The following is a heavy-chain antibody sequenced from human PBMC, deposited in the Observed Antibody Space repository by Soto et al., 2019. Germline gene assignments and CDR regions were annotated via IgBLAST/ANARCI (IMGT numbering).Heavy chain of an antibody. V-gene: IGHV3-49*04. CDR1: GFTFGDYA. Sequence: HPGGSLRLSCTASGFTFGDYAMSWVRQAPGKGLEWVGFIRSKAYGGTTEYAASVKGRFTISRDDSKSIAYLQMNSLKTEDTAVYYCTREVLLWFGELLIDYWGQGTLVTVSS. J-gene: IGHJ4*02. CDR3: TREVLLWFGELLIDY. CDR2: IRSKAYGGTT. D-gene: IGHD3-10*01.